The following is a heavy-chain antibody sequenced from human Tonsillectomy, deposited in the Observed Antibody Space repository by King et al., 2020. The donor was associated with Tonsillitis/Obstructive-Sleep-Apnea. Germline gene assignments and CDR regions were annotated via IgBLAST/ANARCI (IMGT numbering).Heavy chain of an antibody. J-gene: IGHJ6*03. V-gene: IGHV3-23*01. CDR2: ISDNGSGT. CDR3: AGGPTGADYYYMDV. Sequence: MYWFRQAPGKGLEWVSVISDNGSGTYYAISVKGRFTISRDNSKNTLYLQMSSLRADDTAVYYCAGGPTGADYYYMDVWGIGPTVTVSS. D-gene: IGHD6-19*01.